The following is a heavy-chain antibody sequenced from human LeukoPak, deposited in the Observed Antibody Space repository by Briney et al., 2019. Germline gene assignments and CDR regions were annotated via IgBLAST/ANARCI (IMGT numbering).Heavy chain of an antibody. CDR3: AKGLTPYHAYDFDY. CDR1: GFTFSSYA. J-gene: IGHJ4*02. D-gene: IGHD2-2*01. V-gene: IGHV3-23*01. Sequence: PGGSLRLSCAASGFTFSSYAMSWVRQAPGKGLEWVSAISGSGGSTYYADSVKGRFTISRNNSKNTLYLQMNSLRAEDTAVYYCAKGLTPYHAYDFDYWGQGTLVTVSS. CDR2: ISGSGGST.